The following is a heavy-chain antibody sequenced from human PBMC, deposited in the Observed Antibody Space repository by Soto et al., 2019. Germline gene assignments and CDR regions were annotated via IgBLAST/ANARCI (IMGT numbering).Heavy chain of an antibody. CDR3: AKGPLGIYYDSSGTAETWFDP. V-gene: IGHV3-23*01. J-gene: IGHJ5*02. CDR2: ISGSGGST. Sequence: GGSLRLSCAASGFTFSSYAMSWVRQAPGKGLEWVSAISGSGGSTYYADSVKGRFTISRDNSKNTLYLQMNSLRAEDTAVYYCAKGPLGIYYDSSGTAETWFDPWGQGTLVTVSS. D-gene: IGHD3-22*01. CDR1: GFTFSSYA.